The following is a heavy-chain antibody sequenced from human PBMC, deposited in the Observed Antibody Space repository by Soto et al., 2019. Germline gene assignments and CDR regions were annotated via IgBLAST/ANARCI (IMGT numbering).Heavy chain of an antibody. V-gene: IGHV4-39*01. D-gene: IGHD2-15*01. J-gene: IGHJ6*02. CDR2: IYYSGST. Sequence: SETLSLTCTVSGGSISSSSYYWGWIRQPPGKGLEWIGSIYYSGSTYYNPSLKSRVTISVDTSKNQFSLKLSSVTAADTAVYYCASLVVVAATRYYYGMDVWGQGTTVTVSS. CDR3: ASLVVVAATRYYYGMDV. CDR1: GGSISSSSYY.